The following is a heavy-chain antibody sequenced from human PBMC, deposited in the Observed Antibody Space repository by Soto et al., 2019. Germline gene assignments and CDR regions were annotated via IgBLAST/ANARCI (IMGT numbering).Heavy chain of an antibody. CDR1: GFTFSNAW. Sequence: LRLSCAASGFTFSNAWMNWVRQAPGKGLEWVGCIKSKTDGGTTDYAAPVKGRFTISRDDSKNTLYLQMNSLKTEDTAVYYCTTDLMAAAGPDDYYYYGMDVWGQGTTVTVSS. J-gene: IGHJ6*02. D-gene: IGHD6-13*01. CDR2: IKSKTDGGTT. V-gene: IGHV3-15*07. CDR3: TTDLMAAAGPDDYYYYGMDV.